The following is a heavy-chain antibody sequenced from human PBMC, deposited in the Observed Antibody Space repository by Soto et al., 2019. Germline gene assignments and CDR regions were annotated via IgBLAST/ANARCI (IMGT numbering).Heavy chain of an antibody. CDR1: CFSISSGGYY. CDR3: ARGGSGSPVAFDI. D-gene: IGHD3-22*01. V-gene: IGHV4-31*03. Sequence: SETLSLTCTVSCFSISSGGYYWSWIRQHPGKGLEWIGYIYYSGSTYYNPSLKSRVTISVDTSNNQFSLKLRSVTAADTAVYYCARGGSGSPVAFDIWGQGPMVTVS. J-gene: IGHJ3*02. CDR2: IYYSGST.